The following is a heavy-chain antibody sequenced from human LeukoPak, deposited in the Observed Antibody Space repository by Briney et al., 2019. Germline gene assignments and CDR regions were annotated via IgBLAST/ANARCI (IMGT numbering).Heavy chain of an antibody. Sequence: GGSLRLSCAASGFTFSSYWMSWVRQAPGKGPEWVANIKQDGSEKYYVDSVKGRFTISRDNAKNSLSLYLQMNSLRAEDTAVYYCARDRRRIAAAGTEVEDAFDIWGQGTMVTVSS. CDR3: ARDRRRIAAAGTEVEDAFDI. CDR2: IKQDGSEK. D-gene: IGHD6-13*01. J-gene: IGHJ3*02. V-gene: IGHV3-7*01. CDR1: GFTFSSYW.